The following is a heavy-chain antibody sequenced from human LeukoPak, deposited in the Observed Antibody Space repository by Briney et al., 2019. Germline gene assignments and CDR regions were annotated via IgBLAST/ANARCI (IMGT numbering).Heavy chain of an antibody. Sequence: HPGGSLRLSCAASGFTFNNFWMSWVRQSPGKGLEWVASIKQDGSERYSVDSVKGRFTISRDNANKSLYLQMDSLRIEDTAVYFCARDRDISGSWEINFDYWGQGTLVTVSS. V-gene: IGHV3-7*01. D-gene: IGHD6-13*01. J-gene: IGHJ4*02. CDR1: GFTFNNFW. CDR2: IKQDGSER. CDR3: ARDRDISGSWEINFDY.